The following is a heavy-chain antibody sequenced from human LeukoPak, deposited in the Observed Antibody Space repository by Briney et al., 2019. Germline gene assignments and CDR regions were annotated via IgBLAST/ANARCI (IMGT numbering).Heavy chain of an antibody. Sequence: ETLSLTCTVSGGSISSYYWSWVRQAPGKGLEWVASINQDGSEKYHVDSVKGRFSISGDNAKNSLHLQMDSLRAEDTAVYYCARKKYYYDSSANGWFDPWGQGTLVTVSS. CDR3: ARKKYYYDSSANGWFDP. D-gene: IGHD3-22*01. CDR2: INQDGSEK. J-gene: IGHJ5*02. CDR1: GGSISSYY. V-gene: IGHV3-7*01.